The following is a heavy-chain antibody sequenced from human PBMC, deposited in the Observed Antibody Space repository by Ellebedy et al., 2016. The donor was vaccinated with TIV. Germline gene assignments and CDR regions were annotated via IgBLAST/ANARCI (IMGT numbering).Heavy chain of an antibody. D-gene: IGHD2-15*01. CDR2: INHSGST. Sequence: SETLSLTCTVSGGSISSGGYYWSWIRQPPGKGLEWIGEINHSGSTNYNPSLKSRVTISVDTSKNQFSLKLSSVTAADTAVYYCARLVSEDIVVVVAAEDAFDIWGQGTMVTVSS. J-gene: IGHJ3*02. V-gene: IGHV4-39*07. CDR1: GGSISSGGYY. CDR3: ARLVSEDIVVVVAAEDAFDI.